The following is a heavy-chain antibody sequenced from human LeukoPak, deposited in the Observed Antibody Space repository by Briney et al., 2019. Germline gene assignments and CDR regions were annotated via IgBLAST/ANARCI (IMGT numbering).Heavy chain of an antibody. Sequence: GGSLRLSCAASGFTFSSYAMSWVRQAPGKGLEWVSAISGSGGSTYYADSVKGRFTISRDNSKNTLYLQMNSLRAEDTAVYYCAKARGGHIVATIGDYWGQGTLVTVSS. CDR3: AKARGGHIVATIGDY. CDR1: GFTFSSYA. D-gene: IGHD5-12*01. CDR2: ISGSGGST. J-gene: IGHJ4*02. V-gene: IGHV3-23*01.